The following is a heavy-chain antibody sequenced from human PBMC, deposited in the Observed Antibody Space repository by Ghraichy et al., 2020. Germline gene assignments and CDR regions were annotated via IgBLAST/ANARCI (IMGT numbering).Heavy chain of an antibody. CDR3: ARDPSSLRYPVRMDV. CDR2: VGGGGGDG. V-gene: IGHV3-33*01. J-gene: IGHJ6*02. D-gene: IGHD3-9*01. Sequence: GGGGVAVVGGGGGDGYYADSGEGRFTISRDSSNNTLYLQMNSLSAEDTAVYYCARDPSSLRYPVRMDVWGQGTTVTVSS.